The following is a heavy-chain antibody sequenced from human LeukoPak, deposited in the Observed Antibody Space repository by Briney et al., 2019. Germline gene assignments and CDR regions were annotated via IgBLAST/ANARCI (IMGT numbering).Heavy chain of an antibody. Sequence: PGGSLRLSCAASGFTFSTYCMHWVRQAPGKGPMWVSRICPDGTVTNYADSVKARFIISRDNARNTVYLQMNSLRVEDTAEYYCVRDFRSADYWGQGTLVTVSS. CDR3: VRDFRSADY. V-gene: IGHV3-74*01. CDR2: ICPDGTVT. J-gene: IGHJ4*02. CDR1: GFTFSTYC.